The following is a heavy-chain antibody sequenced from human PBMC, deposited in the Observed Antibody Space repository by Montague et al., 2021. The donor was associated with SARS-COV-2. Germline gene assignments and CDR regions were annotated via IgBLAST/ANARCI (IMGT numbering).Heavy chain of an antibody. V-gene: IGHV3-30-3*01. D-gene: IGHD3-10*01. CDR2: ISYDGSNK. CDR3: ASLTLMELWLSGYYFDS. J-gene: IGHJ4*02. Sequence: SLRLSCAASGFTFSSYAMHWVRQAPGKGLEWVAVISYDGSNKYYADSVKGRFTISRDNSKNTLYLQMNSLRAEDTAVYYCASLTLMELWLSGYYFDSWGQGTLVTVSS. CDR1: GFTFSSYA.